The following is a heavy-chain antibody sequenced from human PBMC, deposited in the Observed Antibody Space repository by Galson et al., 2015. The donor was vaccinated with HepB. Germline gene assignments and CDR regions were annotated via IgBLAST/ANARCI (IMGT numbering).Heavy chain of an antibody. CDR2: VGTGGNT. Sequence: SLRLSCAASDFTLSSYALYWVRLAPGKGLEYVSAVGTGGNTYYANSVKGRFTISRDNSKNTVYLQMGSLRIEDMAVYFCARVGPSAAFDIWGQGTMVTVSS. CDR3: ARVGPSAAFDI. CDR1: DFTLSSYA. J-gene: IGHJ3*02. V-gene: IGHV3-64*01. D-gene: IGHD1-26*01.